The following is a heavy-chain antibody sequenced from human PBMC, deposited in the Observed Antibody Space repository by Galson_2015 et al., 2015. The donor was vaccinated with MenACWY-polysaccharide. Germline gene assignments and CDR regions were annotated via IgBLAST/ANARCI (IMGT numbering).Heavy chain of an antibody. D-gene: IGHD1-1*01. V-gene: IGHV3-48*02. CDR2: IRSSGSTI. CDR3: ARGEATLKDEYFGH. J-gene: IGHJ4*02. CDR1: GFIFSTYS. Sequence: SLRLSCAASGFIFSTYSMNWVRQAPGKGLEWVSYIRSSGSTIHYADSVRGRFTISRDNAENSLYLQMNSLRDEDTAVYYCARGEATLKDEYFGHWGQGTLVTVSS.